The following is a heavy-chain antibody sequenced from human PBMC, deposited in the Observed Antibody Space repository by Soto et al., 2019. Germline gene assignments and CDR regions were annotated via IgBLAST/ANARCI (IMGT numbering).Heavy chain of an antibody. V-gene: IGHV4-31*03. Sequence: SETLSLTCTVSGGSISSGGYYWSWIRQHPGKGLEWIGYIYYSGSTYYNPSLKSRVTISVDTSKNQFSLKLSSVTAADTAVYYCAREPDYDILTGYYMRANYFDYWGQGTLVTVSS. CDR2: IYYSGST. CDR3: AREPDYDILTGYYMRANYFDY. CDR1: GGSISSGGYY. D-gene: IGHD3-9*01. J-gene: IGHJ4*02.